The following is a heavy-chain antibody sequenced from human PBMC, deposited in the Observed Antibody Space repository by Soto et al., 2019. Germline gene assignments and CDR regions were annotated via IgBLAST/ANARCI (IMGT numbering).Heavy chain of an antibody. CDR2: IYHSGST. Sequence: TLSLTCAVSGGSTSSDDYSWSWIRQPPGKGLEWIGYIYHSGSTYYNPSLKSRVTISLDRSKNEFSLNLSSVTAADTAVYYCARSPKGTTLATHFDYWGQGALVTVSS. J-gene: IGHJ4*02. CDR3: ARSPKGTTLATHFDY. CDR1: GGSTSSDDYS. V-gene: IGHV4-30-2*01. D-gene: IGHD4-17*01.